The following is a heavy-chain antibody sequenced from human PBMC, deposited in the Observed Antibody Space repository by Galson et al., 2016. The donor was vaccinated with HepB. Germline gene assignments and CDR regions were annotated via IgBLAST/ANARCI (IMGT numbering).Heavy chain of an antibody. CDR2: INPDGGSA. Sequence: SLRLSCAASGITFSRYWMHWVRQAPGKGLVWVSRINPDGGSANYADSVKGRFTISRDNAKNMLYLQMNSRRAEDTAVYFCACGYFYTYLGDYWGQGAPVTVSS. D-gene: IGHD2-15*01. V-gene: IGHV3-74*01. CDR3: ACGYFYTYLGDY. J-gene: IGHJ4*02. CDR1: GITFSRYW.